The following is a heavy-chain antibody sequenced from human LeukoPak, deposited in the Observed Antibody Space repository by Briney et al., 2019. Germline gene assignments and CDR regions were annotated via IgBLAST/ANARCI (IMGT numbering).Heavy chain of an antibody. J-gene: IGHJ6*03. V-gene: IGHV3-74*01. CDR1: GFTFTSYW. CDR2: INSDGSST. CDR3: AREGSGYYGGYSYYSMDV. Sequence: PGGSLRLSCAASGFTFTSYWMHWVRQAPGKGLVWVSRINSDGSSTSYADSVKGRFTISRDNAKNTLYLQMNSLRTEDTAVYYCAREGSGYYGGYSYYSMDVWGKGTTVSVSS. D-gene: IGHD3-22*01.